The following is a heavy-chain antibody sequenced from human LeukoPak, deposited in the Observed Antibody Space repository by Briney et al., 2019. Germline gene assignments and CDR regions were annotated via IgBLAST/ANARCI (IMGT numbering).Heavy chain of an antibody. J-gene: IGHJ4*02. CDR3: AKSSDTYYYGSGSQKNFYFDY. Sequence: GGSLRLSCAASGFTSSSYGMTWVRQAPGKGLEWVSAISGSGGSTYYADSVKGRFTISRDNSKNTLYLPMNSLRAEDTAVYYCAKSSDTYYYGSGSQKNFYFDYWGQGTLVTVSS. V-gene: IGHV3-23*01. D-gene: IGHD3-10*01. CDR2: ISGSGGST. CDR1: GFTSSSYG.